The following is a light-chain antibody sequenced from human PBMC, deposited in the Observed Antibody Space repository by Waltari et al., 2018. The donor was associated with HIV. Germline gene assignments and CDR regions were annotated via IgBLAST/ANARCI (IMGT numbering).Light chain of an antibody. V-gene: IGLV8-61*01. CDR1: SGSVSTSYY. J-gene: IGLJ3*02. CDR3: VLYMSGATWV. Sequence: QTVVTQEPSFSLSPGGTVTLPCALSSGSVSTSYYPGWFQQTPGQAPRTLISSTYSRSSGVPDRFSGSILGNKAALTITGAQADDDSHYYCVLYMSGATWVFGGGTKLTVL. CDR2: STY.